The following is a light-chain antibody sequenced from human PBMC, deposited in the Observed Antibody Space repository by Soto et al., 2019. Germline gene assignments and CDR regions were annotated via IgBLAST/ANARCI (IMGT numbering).Light chain of an antibody. CDR1: ENVRSSY. J-gene: IGKJ4*01. CDR2: GAS. Sequence: EIVLTQSPCTLSLSPGERATLSCRASENVRSSYLAWYQQKPGQAPRLLISGASKRATGIPDRFSGSGSGTDFTLTISRLEPEGVAEDKCEPYGSPRLTCGGGTKVDIK. CDR3: EPYGSPRLT. V-gene: IGKV3-20*01.